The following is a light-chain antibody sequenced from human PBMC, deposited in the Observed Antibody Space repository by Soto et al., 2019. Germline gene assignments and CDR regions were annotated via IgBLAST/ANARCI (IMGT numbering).Light chain of an antibody. J-gene: IGLJ1*01. CDR1: SNDVGGYNY. Sequence: QSALTQPASVSGSPGQSITISCTGTSNDVGGYNYVSWYQHHPGNAPKLMIYDVSNRPSGVSNRFSGSKSGNTASLTISGLQPEDEADYYCSSYTTSNTRQIVFGTGTKVTVL. CDR2: DVS. V-gene: IGLV2-14*03. CDR3: SSYTTSNTRQIV.